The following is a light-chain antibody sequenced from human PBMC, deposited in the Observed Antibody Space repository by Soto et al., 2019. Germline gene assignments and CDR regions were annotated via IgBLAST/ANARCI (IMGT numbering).Light chain of an antibody. Sequence: IVLTQSPATLSVSPCERATLSCKASQSVSSYLAWYQQRPGQAPRLIMYDTSSRPPGIPDRFSGSGSGTDFTLTITSLEPEDFAVYYCQQRGDWPLTFGGGTKVDIK. J-gene: IGKJ4*01. CDR1: QSVSSY. CDR3: QQRGDWPLT. CDR2: DTS. V-gene: IGKV3-11*01.